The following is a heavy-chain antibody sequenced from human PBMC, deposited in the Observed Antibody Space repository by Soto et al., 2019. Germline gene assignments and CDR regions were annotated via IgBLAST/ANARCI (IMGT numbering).Heavy chain of an antibody. J-gene: IGHJ4*02. D-gene: IGHD3-22*01. CDR1: GASISYGGFS. CDR3: ASSLTIAVTTEGSDYFDY. V-gene: IGHV4-30-2*06. CDR2: ISHLENT. Sequence: ALSLACTVSGASISYGGFSWSWILQSPGKGLEWIGYISHLENTYFHPSFKSRLTMSIDRSRNQFSLNLSSVTAADRAVYYCASSLTIAVTTEGSDYFDYWGQGTLVTVSS.